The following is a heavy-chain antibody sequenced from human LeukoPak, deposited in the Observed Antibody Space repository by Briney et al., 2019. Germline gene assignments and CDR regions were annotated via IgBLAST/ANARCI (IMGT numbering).Heavy chain of an antibody. CDR1: GFTFSSYG. V-gene: IGHV3-30*02. CDR3: AKDVSSVYYFDY. J-gene: IGHJ4*02. CDR2: IRYDGSNK. Sequence: PGGSLRLSCAASGFTFSSYGMHWVRQAPGKGLEWVAFIRYDGSNKYYADSVKGRFTISRDNSKNTLYLQMNSLRAEDTAVYYCAKDVSSVYYFDYWGQGTLVTVSS. D-gene: IGHD3-22*01.